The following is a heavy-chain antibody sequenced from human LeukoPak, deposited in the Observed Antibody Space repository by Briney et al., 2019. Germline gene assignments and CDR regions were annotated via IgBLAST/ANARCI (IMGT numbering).Heavy chain of an antibody. CDR2: IYHSGST. D-gene: IGHD3-10*01. CDR1: GYSISSGYY. V-gene: IGHV4-38-2*02. J-gene: IGHJ4*02. CDR3: ARDGRGAEVDF. Sequence: SETLSLTCAVSGYSISSGYYWGWIRQPPGKGLEWIGSIYHSGSTYYNPSLKSRVTISVDTSKNQFSLKLSSVTAADTAVYYGARDGRGAEVDFWGQGTLVTVSS.